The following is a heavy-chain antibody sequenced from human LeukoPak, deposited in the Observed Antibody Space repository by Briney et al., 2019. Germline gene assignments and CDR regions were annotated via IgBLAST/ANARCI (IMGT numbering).Heavy chain of an antibody. J-gene: IGHJ3*02. V-gene: IGHV4-39*07. D-gene: IGHD3-22*01. CDR3: ARRKLNYYDSSARGAFDI. CDR2: INHSGST. Sequence: PSETLSLTCTVSGGSISSGNSYWSWIRQPPGKGLEWIGEINHSGSTNYNPSLKSRVTISVDTSKNQFSLKLSSVTAADTAVYYCARRKLNYYDSSARGAFDIWGQGTMVTVSS. CDR1: GGSISSGNSY.